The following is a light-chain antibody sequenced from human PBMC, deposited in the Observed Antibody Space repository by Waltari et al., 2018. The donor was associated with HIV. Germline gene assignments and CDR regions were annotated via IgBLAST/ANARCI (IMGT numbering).Light chain of an antibody. CDR2: QAT. J-gene: IGLJ2*01. Sequence: SYELNQPPSVSVSPGQTASITCSGDKLGDKYACWYQQKPGQSPVLFMYQATKRPSEIPERFSGSNSGNTATLTISGTQAMDEADYYCQAWDSSTVVFGGGTKLTVL. CDR1: KLGDKY. CDR3: QAWDSSTVV. V-gene: IGLV3-1*01.